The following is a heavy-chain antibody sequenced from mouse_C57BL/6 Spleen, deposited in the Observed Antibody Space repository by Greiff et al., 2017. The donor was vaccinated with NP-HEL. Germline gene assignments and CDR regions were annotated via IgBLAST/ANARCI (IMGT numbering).Heavy chain of an antibody. CDR1: GYTFTDYY. J-gene: IGHJ3*01. V-gene: IGHV1-26*01. Sequence: EVQLQQSGPELVKPGASVKISCKASGYTFTDYYMNWVKQSHGKSLEWIGDINPNNGGTSYNQKFKGKATLTVDKSSSTAYMELRSLTSEDSAVYYCARGGATVVAKFAYWGQGTLVTVSA. CDR2: INPNNGGT. D-gene: IGHD1-1*01. CDR3: ARGGATVVAKFAY.